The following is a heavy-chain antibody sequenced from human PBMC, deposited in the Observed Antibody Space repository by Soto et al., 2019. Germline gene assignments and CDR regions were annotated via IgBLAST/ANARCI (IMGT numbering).Heavy chain of an antibody. D-gene: IGHD3-10*01. CDR2: IIPMFDTG. J-gene: IGHJ6*02. V-gene: IGHV1-69*01. CDR3: ASDKGRLVWFGGYYYYGMDV. CDR1: GGSIRSSA. Sequence: SVKVSCKASGGSIRSSAIIWVRQAPGQGLEWMGGIIPMFDTGNYAQKLQGRVTITADESTSTVYMELRSLRSEDTAVYYCASDKGRLVWFGGYYYYGMDVWAQGTTVTVSS.